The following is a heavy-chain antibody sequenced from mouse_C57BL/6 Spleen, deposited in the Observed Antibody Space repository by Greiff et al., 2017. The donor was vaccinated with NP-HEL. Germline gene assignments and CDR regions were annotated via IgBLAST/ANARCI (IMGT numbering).Heavy chain of an antibody. CDR1: GYTFTSYW. Sequence: QVQLQQPGAELVKPGASVKMSCKASGYTFTSYWITWVKQRPGQGLEWIGDIYPGSGSTNYNEKFKSKATLPVDTSSSTAYMQLSSLTSEDSAVYYCAREGGNYFNWYFDVWGTGTTVTVSS. CDR2: IYPGSGST. J-gene: IGHJ1*03. D-gene: IGHD2-1*01. V-gene: IGHV1-55*01. CDR3: AREGGNYFNWYFDV.